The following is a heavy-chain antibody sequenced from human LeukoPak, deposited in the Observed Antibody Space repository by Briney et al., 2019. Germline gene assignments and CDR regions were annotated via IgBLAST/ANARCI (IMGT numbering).Heavy chain of an antibody. CDR3: ARDNSIADRGWWFDP. V-gene: IGHV1-46*01. J-gene: IGHJ5*02. Sequence: RASVKVSCKASGYIFTNHYMHWVRQAPGQGLEWMGLINPSGSSTLYAEKFRGRIIMTRDMSTATDYMELSSLRSEDTAVYYCARDNSIADRGWWFDPWGQGTLVTVSS. CDR1: GYIFTNHY. CDR2: INPSGSST. D-gene: IGHD4-23*01.